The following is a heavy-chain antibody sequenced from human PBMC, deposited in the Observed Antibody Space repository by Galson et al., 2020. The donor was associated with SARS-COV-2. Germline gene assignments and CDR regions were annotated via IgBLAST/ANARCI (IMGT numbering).Heavy chain of an antibody. V-gene: IGHV3-7*03. CDR3: ARESYDSGWFDY. D-gene: IGHD6-19*01. J-gene: IGHJ4*02. CDR2: IKQDGSDK. CDR1: GFSFSSYW. Sequence: GGSLRLSCAASGFSFSSYWMTWVRQAPGKGLEWVANIKQDGSDKYYVDSVKGRFTISRDNAKNSLYLHMNSLRADDTAVYYCARESYDSGWFDYWGQGTLVTVSS.